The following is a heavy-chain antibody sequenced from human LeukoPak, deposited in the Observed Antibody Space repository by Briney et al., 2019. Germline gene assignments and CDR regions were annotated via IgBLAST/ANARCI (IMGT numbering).Heavy chain of an antibody. CDR1: GFTFEDYA. CDR2: ITWDGGST. J-gene: IGHJ6*04. V-gene: IGHV3-43D*03. D-gene: IGHD3-10*02. CDR3: AELGITMIGGV. Sequence: GGSLRLSCAASGFTFEDYAMHWVRQVPGKGLEWVSLITWDGGSTYYADSVKGRFTISRDNSKNSLYLQMNSLRAEDTAVYYCAELGITMIGGVWGKGTTVTISS.